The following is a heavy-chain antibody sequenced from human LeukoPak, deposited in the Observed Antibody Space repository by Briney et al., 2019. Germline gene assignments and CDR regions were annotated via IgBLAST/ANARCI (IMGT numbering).Heavy chain of an antibody. D-gene: IGHD1-7*01. V-gene: IGHV3-20*04. CDR3: ARPLGITGTTPFDY. CDR2: INWNGRSR. Sequence: RPGGSLRLSCAASGFNFNDPGMSWVRQAPGKGLEWVSGINWNGRSRGYADSLKGRFTISRDNAKNSLYLQMNSLRAEDTALYYCARPLGITGTTPFDYWGQGTLVTVSS. CDR1: GFNFNDPG. J-gene: IGHJ4*02.